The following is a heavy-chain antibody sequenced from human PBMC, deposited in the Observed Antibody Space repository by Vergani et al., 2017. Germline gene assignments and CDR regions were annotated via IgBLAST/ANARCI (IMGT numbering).Heavy chain of an antibody. CDR1: GFTVSSNY. V-gene: IGHV3-53*02. Sequence: EVQLVETGGGLIQPGGSLRLSCAASGFTVSSNYMSWVRQAPGKGLEWVSVIYSGGSTYYADSVKGRFTISRDNSKNTLYLQMNSLRAEDTAVYYCARAPPTYYYYYYMDVWGKGP. CDR3: ARAPPTYYYYYYMDV. J-gene: IGHJ6*03. CDR2: IYSGGST.